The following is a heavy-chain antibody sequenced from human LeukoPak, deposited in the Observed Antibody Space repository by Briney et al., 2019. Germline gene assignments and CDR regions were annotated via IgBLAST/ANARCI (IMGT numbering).Heavy chain of an antibody. Sequence: GGSPRLSCAASGFTFSSYSMNWVRQAPGKGLEWVSSISSSSSYIYYADSVKGRFTISRDNAKNSLYLQMNSLRAEDTAVYYCARDGITGTTRGFDWGQGTLVTVSS. CDR2: ISSSSSYI. CDR3: ARDGITGTTRGFD. D-gene: IGHD1-7*01. CDR1: GFTFSSYS. V-gene: IGHV3-21*01. J-gene: IGHJ4*02.